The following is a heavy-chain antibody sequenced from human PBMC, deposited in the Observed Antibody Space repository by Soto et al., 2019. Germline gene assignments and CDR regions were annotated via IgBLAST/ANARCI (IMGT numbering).Heavy chain of an antibody. D-gene: IGHD3-10*01. J-gene: IGHJ6*04. Sequence: SVKVSCKASGGTFSSYAISWVRQAPGQGLEWMGGIIPIFGTANYAQKFQGRVTITADESTSTAYMELSSLRSEDTAVYYCARELLSLYGIDVWGEAITVTFYS. CDR1: GGTFSSYA. CDR3: ARELLSLYGIDV. V-gene: IGHV1-69*13. CDR2: IIPIFGTA.